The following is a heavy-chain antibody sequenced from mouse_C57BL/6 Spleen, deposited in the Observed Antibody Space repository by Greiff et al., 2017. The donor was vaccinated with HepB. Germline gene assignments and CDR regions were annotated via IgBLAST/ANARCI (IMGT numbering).Heavy chain of an antibody. CDR2: IDPSDSYT. D-gene: IGHD2-4*01. Sequence: QVQLQQPGAELVRPGTSVKLSCKASGYTFPSYWMHWVKQRPGQGLEWIGVIDPSDSYTNYNQKFKGKATLTVDTSSSTAYMQLSSLTSEDSAVYYCARGGLRRDYYAMDYWGQGTSVTVSS. V-gene: IGHV1-59*01. J-gene: IGHJ4*01. CDR3: ARGGLRRDYYAMDY. CDR1: GYTFPSYW.